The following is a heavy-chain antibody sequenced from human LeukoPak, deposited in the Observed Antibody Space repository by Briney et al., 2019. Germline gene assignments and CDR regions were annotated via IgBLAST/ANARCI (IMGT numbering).Heavy chain of an antibody. D-gene: IGHD6-13*01. CDR3: TTDPISSSSWYRFDY. Sequence: GGCLRLSCAASRFTLSKAWMSWVREAPGKGREWVGRIKSKTDGGTTAYTAPAKGRFTISRDDSKNTLYLQINSLKTEDTAVYYCTTDPISSSSWYRFDYWGQGTLVTVSS. CDR2: IKSKTDGGTT. CDR1: RFTLSKAW. J-gene: IGHJ4*02. V-gene: IGHV3-15*01.